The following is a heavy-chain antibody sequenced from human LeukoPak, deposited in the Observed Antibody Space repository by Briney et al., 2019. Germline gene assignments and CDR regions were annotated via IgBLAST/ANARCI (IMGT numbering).Heavy chain of an antibody. CDR3: ARDRVALDY. CDR2: IYYSGST. D-gene: IGHD2-15*01. J-gene: IGHJ4*02. CDR1: GGSISSYY. V-gene: IGHV4-59*01. Sequence: SETLSLTCTVSGGSISSYYWSWIRQPPGKGLEWIGYIYYSGSTNYNPSLKSRVTISVDTSKNQFSLKLSSVTAADTAVYYCARDRVALDYWGQGTLVTVSS.